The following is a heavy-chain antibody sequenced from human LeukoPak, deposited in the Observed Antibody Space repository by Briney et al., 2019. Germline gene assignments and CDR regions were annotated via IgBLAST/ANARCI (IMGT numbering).Heavy chain of an antibody. CDR3: ARVVPAAANWFDP. V-gene: IGHV1-69*05. Sequence: SVKVSCKASGGTFSSCAISWVRQAPGQGLEWMGGIIPIFGTANYAQKFQGRVTITTDESTSTAYMELSSLRSEDTAVYYCARVVPAAANWFDPWGQGTLVTVSS. CDR1: GGTFSSCA. J-gene: IGHJ5*02. D-gene: IGHD2-2*01. CDR2: IIPIFGTA.